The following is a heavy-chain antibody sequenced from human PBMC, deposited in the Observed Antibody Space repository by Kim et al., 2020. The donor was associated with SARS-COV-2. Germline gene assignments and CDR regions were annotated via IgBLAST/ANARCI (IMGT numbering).Heavy chain of an antibody. J-gene: IGHJ4*02. CDR3: ARSSTTVTSRFDF. D-gene: IGHD4-17*01. V-gene: IGHV4-39*01. Sequence: SNPSLESLVPISADTSKRQFSLKLTAVTAADTAVYYCARSSTTVTSRFDFWGQGILVTVSS.